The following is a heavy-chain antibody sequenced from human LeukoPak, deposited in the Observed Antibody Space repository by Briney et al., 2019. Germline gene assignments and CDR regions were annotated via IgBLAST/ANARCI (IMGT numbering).Heavy chain of an antibody. D-gene: IGHD3-10*01. Sequence: GGSLRLSCAASGLTFSSYSMNWARQAPGKGLEWVAYISSFSGTIYYADSVKGRFTISRDNAKNSLYLQMNSLRAEDTAVYYCARDSITMALWGQGTLVTVSS. J-gene: IGHJ4*02. V-gene: IGHV3-48*01. CDR3: ARDSITMAL. CDR2: ISSFSGTI. CDR1: GLTFSSYS.